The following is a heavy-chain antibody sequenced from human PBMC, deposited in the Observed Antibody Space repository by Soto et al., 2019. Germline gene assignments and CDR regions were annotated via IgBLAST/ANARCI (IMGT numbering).Heavy chain of an antibody. CDR3: ARDKITGLFDY. V-gene: IGHV4-30-2*01. J-gene: IGHJ4*02. D-gene: IGHD2-8*02. CDR1: GGSIISGAYS. Sequence: PSETQSLTCAVSGGSIISGAYSWSWIRQPPGKGLEWVGYIYHSGSTNYNPSLKSRATISVDTSKNQFSLKLTSVTAADTAVYYCARDKITGLFDYWGQGTLVTVSS. CDR2: IYHSGST.